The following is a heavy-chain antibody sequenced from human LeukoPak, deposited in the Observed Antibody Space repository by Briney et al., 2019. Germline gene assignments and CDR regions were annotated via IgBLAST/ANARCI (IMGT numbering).Heavy chain of an antibody. CDR1: GGPISSYY. Sequence: SETLSLTCTVSGGPISSYYWSWIRQPPGKGLEWIGYIYYSGSTNYNPSLKSRVTISVDTSKNQFSLKLSSVTAADTAVYYCARAIFVGDSMDVWGKGTTVTISS. CDR3: ARAIFVGDSMDV. CDR2: IYYSGST. J-gene: IGHJ6*03. V-gene: IGHV4-59*01. D-gene: IGHD2-21*01.